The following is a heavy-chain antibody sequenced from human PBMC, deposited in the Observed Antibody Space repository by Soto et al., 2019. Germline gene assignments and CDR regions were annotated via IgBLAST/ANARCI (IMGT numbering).Heavy chain of an antibody. CDR2: ISGSGGST. V-gene: IGHV3-23*01. CDR1: GFTFSSYA. D-gene: IGHD1-26*01. J-gene: IGHJ4*02. CDR3: TKAEAKYSGSYSDY. Sequence: GGSLRLSCAASGFTFSSYAMSWVRQAPGKGLEWVSAISGSGGSTYYADSVKGRFTISRDNSKNTLYLQMNSLRAEDTAVYYCTKAEAKYSGSYSDYWGQGTLVTVSS.